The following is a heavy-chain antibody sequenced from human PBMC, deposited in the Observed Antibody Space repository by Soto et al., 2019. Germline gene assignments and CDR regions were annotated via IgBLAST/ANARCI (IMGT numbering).Heavy chain of an antibody. V-gene: IGHV3-15*07. CDR1: SVSNAW. Sequence: SVSNAWMNWVRQAPGMGLEWVGRIKSKTDGGTTDYAAPVKGRFTISRDDSKNTLYLQMNSLKTEDTAVYYCTTEFFGPVDYWGQGTLVTVSS. CDR3: TTEFFGPVDY. CDR2: IKSKTDGGTT. J-gene: IGHJ4*02. D-gene: IGHD3-3*01.